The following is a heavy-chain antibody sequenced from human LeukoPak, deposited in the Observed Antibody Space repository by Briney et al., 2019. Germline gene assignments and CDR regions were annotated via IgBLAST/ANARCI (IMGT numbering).Heavy chain of an antibody. CDR1: GFTFSSYS. CDR2: ISSSSSYI. D-gene: IGHD6-13*01. CDR3: AREGSSSWNPRKPGYYFDY. V-gene: IGHV3-21*01. J-gene: IGHJ4*02. Sequence: PGGSLRLSCAASGFTFSSYSMNWVRQAPGKGLEWVSSISSSSSYIYYADSVKGRFTISRDNAKNSLYLQMNSLRAEDTAVYYCAREGSSSWNPRKPGYYFDYWGQGTLVTVSS.